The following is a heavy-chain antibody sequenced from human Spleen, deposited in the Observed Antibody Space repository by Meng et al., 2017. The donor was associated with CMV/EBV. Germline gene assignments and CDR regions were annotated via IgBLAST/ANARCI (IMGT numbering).Heavy chain of an antibody. V-gene: IGHV1-2*02. CDR2: INPKSGGT. J-gene: IGHJ6*02. Sequence: ASVKVSCKASGYTFIGYDLHWVRQAPGQGLEWMGWINPKSGGTNYAQRFQGRVTMTRDTSINTVYMELRRLRSDDTAVYYCARAGTQSDIVVVPAVLNNYHGMDVWGQGTTVTVSS. CDR1: GYTFIGYD. CDR3: ARAGTQSDIVVVPAVLNNYHGMDV. D-gene: IGHD2-2*01.